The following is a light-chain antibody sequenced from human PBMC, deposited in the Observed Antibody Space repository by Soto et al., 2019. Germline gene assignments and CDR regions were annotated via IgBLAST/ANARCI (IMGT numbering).Light chain of an antibody. CDR2: DVS. CDR3: CSYAGSDTLDVV. V-gene: IGLV2-11*01. CDR1: SSDVGGYNY. J-gene: IGLJ2*01. Sequence: QSALTQPRSVSGSPGQSVTISCTGTSSDVGGYNYVSWYQQHPGKAPKLMIYDVSKRPSGVPDRFSGSKSGTTASLTISGLQAEDEADYYCCSYAGSDTLDVVFGGGTKVTVL.